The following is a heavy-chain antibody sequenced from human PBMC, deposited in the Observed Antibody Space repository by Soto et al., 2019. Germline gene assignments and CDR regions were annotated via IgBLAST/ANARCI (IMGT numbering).Heavy chain of an antibody. CDR1: GFAFSSHD. V-gene: IGHV3-13*01. CDR3: VREAAGRGGFYYFDY. Sequence: EVQLVESGGGLVQPGGSLRLSCAASGFAFSSHDMHWVRQATGKGLEWVSAIYINGDTYYPGSVKGRFSISRENAKNSFYHQMNGLRADDTAVYYYVREAAGRGGFYYFDYWGQWTLVARSS. CDR2: IYINGDT. D-gene: IGHD2-15*01. J-gene: IGHJ4*02.